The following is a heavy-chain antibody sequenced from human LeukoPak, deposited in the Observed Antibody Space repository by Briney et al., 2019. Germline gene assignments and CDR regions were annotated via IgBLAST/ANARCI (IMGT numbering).Heavy chain of an antibody. V-gene: IGHV3-73*01. Sequence: GGSLKLSCAASGFAFSGSTMHWVRQASGKGLEWVGRIRSKANSYATAYDASVKGRFTISRDDSKNTAYLQMNSLKTEDTAVYYCARGGFFPTPQRGGIAAATPYYFDYWGQGTLVTVSS. CDR2: IRSKANSYAT. J-gene: IGHJ4*02. CDR1: GFAFSGST. CDR3: ARGGFFPTPQRGGIAAATPYYFDY. D-gene: IGHD6-13*01.